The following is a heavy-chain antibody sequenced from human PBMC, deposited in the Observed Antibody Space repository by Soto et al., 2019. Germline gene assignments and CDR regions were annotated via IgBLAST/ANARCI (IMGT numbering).Heavy chain of an antibody. CDR1: GGSISSGGYY. J-gene: IGHJ6*03. CDR3: ARGDYGDYVYYYYYMDV. D-gene: IGHD4-17*01. CDR2: IYYSGST. Sequence: SETLSLTCTVSGGSISSGGYYWSWIRQHPGKGLEWIGYIYYSGSTYYNPSLKSRVTISVDTSKNQFSLKLSSVTAADTAVYYCARGDYGDYVYYYYYMDVWGKGTTVTVSS. V-gene: IGHV4-31*03.